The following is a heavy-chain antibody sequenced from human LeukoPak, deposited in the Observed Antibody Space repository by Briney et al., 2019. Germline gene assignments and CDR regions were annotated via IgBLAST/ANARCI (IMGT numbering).Heavy chain of an antibody. V-gene: IGHV3-23*01. J-gene: IGHJ6*02. Sequence: GGSLRLSCAASGFTFSSYAMSWVRQAPGKGLEWVSAISGSGGSTYYADSVKGRFTISRDNSKNTLYLQMNSLRAEDTAVYYCATSITMVRGVNHYYYYGMDVWGQGTTVTVSS. CDR3: ATSITMVRGVNHYYYYGMDV. D-gene: IGHD3-10*01. CDR2: ISGSGGST. CDR1: GFTFSSYA.